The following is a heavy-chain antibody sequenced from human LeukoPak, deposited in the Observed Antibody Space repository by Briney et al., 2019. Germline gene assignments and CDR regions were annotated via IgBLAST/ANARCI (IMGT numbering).Heavy chain of an antibody. V-gene: IGHV4-59*01. D-gene: IGHD1-26*01. J-gene: IGHJ3*02. Sequence: SETLSLTCTVSGGSISSYYWSWIRQPPGKGLEWIGYIYYSGSTNYNPFLKSRVTISVDTSKNQFSLKLSSVTAADTAVYYCAREVVGANDAFDIWGQGTMVTVSS. CDR2: IYYSGST. CDR1: GGSISSYY. CDR3: AREVVGANDAFDI.